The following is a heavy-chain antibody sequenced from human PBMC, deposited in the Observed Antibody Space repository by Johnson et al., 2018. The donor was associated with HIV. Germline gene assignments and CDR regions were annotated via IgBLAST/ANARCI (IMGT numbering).Heavy chain of an antibody. CDR3: ARESPGGDALDL. V-gene: IGHV3-30*04. J-gene: IGHJ3*01. CDR2: ISYDGRNK. CDR1: GFTFSSYA. D-gene: IGHD1-14*01. Sequence: QVQLVESGGGVVQPGRSLRLSCAASGFTFSSYAMHWVRQAPGKGLEWVAVISYDGRNKYYADSVKGRFTSSRDNSKDTLYLKMNNLRDEDTAVHYCARESPGGDALDLWGQGTMVTVSS.